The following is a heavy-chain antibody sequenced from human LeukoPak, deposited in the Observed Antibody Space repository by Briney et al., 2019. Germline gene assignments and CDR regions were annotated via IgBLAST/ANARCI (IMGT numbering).Heavy chain of an antibody. CDR2: ISSSGSTI. V-gene: IGHV3-48*03. Sequence: PGGSLRLSCAASGFTFSSYEMNWDRQAPGKGLEWVSYISSSGSTIYYADSVKGRFTISRDNAKNSLYLQMNSLRAEDTVVYYCASLGTYDSSGYQDYWGQGTLVTVSS. CDR1: GFTFSSYE. J-gene: IGHJ4*02. D-gene: IGHD3-22*01. CDR3: ASLGTYDSSGYQDY.